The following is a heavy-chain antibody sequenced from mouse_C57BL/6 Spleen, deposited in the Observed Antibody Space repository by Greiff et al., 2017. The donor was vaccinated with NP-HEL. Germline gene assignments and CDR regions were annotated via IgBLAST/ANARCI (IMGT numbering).Heavy chain of an antibody. CDR2: IDPSDSYT. Sequence: QVQLQQPGAELVKPGASVKLSCKASGYTFTSYWMQWVKQRPGQGLEWIGEIDPSDSYTNYNQKFKGKATLTVDTSSSTAYMQLSSLTSEDSAVYYCAREITTVVANYYAMDYWGQGTSVTVSS. CDR1: GYTFTSYW. V-gene: IGHV1-50*01. CDR3: AREITTVVANYYAMDY. J-gene: IGHJ4*01. D-gene: IGHD1-1*01.